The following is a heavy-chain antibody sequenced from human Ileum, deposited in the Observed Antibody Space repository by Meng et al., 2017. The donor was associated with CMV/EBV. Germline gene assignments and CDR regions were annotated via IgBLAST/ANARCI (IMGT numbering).Heavy chain of an antibody. D-gene: IGHD3-22*01. CDR3: ARGGGVVVTEDDAFDI. CDR2: IYPGDSDT. Sequence: KVSCKGSGYSFTSYWIGWVRQMPGKGLEWMGIIYPGDSDTRYSPSFQGQVTISADKSISTAYLQWSSLKASDTAMYYCARGGGVVVTEDDAFDIWGQGTMVTVSS. J-gene: IGHJ3*02. CDR1: GYSFTSYW. V-gene: IGHV5-51*01.